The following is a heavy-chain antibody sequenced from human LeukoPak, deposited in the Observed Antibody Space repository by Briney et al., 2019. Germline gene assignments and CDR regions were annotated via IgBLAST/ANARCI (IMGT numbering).Heavy chain of an antibody. CDR3: ARLDPRYSNGPTIDY. CDR2: IYYTGNT. CDR1: GGSISGYS. D-gene: IGHD4-11*01. Sequence: SETLSLTCTVSGGSISGYSWTWIRQPPGRGLEWIGKIYYTGNTNYNPSLKGRVTISLDMSKNQFSLKLSSVTVADMAVYYCARLDPRYSNGPTIDYWGQGTLVTVSS. J-gene: IGHJ4*02. V-gene: IGHV4-59*08.